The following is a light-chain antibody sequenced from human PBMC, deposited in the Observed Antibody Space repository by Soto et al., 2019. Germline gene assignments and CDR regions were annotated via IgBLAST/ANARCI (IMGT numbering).Light chain of an antibody. J-gene: IGLJ3*02. CDR2: GNT. V-gene: IGLV1-40*01. CDR3: QSYDSNLSAWV. Sequence: QSVLTQPPSVSGAPGQRVTMSCTVSSSNIGATYDVHWYQHLPGTAPKLLIYGNTNRPSGVPDRFSGSKSGTSASLAITGLQAEDEADYYCQSYDSNLSAWVFGGGTKLTVL. CDR1: SSNIGATYD.